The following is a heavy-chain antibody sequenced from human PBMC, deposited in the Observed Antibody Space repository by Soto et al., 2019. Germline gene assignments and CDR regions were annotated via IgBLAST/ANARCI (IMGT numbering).Heavy chain of an antibody. CDR2: IIAYNGNT. CDR1: GYTFTSYG. V-gene: IGHV1-18*01. CDR3: ARTIVVVPDAKSVAGGWFDP. Sequence: QVQLVPSGAGVKKPGASVQASCKAPGYTFTSYGSSWVRKAPGQGLEWMGWIIAYNGNTNYAHKLQGRGTITTDTPTSTAYMELSSLRSHDTAEYYCARTIVVVPDAKSVAGGWFDPWGQGTLVTVSS. D-gene: IGHD2-2*01. J-gene: IGHJ5*02.